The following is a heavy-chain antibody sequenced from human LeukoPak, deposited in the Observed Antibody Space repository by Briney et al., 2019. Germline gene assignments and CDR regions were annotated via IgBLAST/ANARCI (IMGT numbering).Heavy chain of an antibody. Sequence: SETLSLTCAVCGGSISGYYWGWIRQPPGKGLEWIGYIYYSGTTNYNPSLKSRVAISVDTSKNQFSLNLRSVTAADTAVYFCVKVGTGTIGYWGQGTLVTVSS. CDR1: GGSISGYY. J-gene: IGHJ4*02. CDR2: IYYSGTT. V-gene: IGHV4-59*01. CDR3: VKVGTGTIGY. D-gene: IGHD1-1*01.